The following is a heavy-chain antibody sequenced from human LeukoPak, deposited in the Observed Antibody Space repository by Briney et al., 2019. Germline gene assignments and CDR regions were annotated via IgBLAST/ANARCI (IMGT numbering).Heavy chain of an antibody. D-gene: IGHD6-19*01. V-gene: IGHV3-53*01. CDR3: ARAVAGTAFDY. CDR1: GFTVSSNY. CDR2: IYSGDST. J-gene: IGHJ4*02. Sequence: GGPLRLSCAASGFTVSSNYMSWVRQAPGKGLEWVSVIYSGDSTYYADSVKGRFTISRDNSKNTLYLQMNSLSAEDTAVYYCARAVAGTAFDYWGQGTLVTVSS.